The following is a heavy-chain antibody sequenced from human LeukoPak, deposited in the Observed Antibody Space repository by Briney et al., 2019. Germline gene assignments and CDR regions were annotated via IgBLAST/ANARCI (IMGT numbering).Heavy chain of an antibody. CDR2: INPNSGGT. V-gene: IGHV1-2*06. Sequence: GASVKVSCKASGYTFTGYYMHWVRQAPGQGLEWMGRINPNSGGTNYAQKIQGRVTMTRDTSISTAYMELSRLRSDDTAVYYCARAYCSSTSCYRAFDYWGQGTLVTVSS. CDR3: ARAYCSSTSCYRAFDY. D-gene: IGHD2-2*01. J-gene: IGHJ4*02. CDR1: GYTFTGYY.